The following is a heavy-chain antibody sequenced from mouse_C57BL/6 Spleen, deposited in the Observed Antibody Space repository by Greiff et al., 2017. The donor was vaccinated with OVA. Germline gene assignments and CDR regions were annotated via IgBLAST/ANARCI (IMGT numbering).Heavy chain of an antibody. J-gene: IGHJ2*01. CDR3: ARWGKGY. D-gene: IGHD2-1*01. Sequence: VQLQQSGPELVKPGASVKISCKASGYSFTGYYMNWVEQSPEKSLEWIGEINPSTGGTTYNQKFKAKATLTVDKSSSTAYMQLKSLTSEDSAVYYCARWGKGYWGQGTTLTVSS. CDR1: GYSFTGYY. V-gene: IGHV1-42*01. CDR2: INPSTGGT.